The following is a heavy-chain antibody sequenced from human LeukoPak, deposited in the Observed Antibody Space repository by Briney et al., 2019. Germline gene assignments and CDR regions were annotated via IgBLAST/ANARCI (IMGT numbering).Heavy chain of an antibody. CDR1: GGSISNYY. Sequence: SETLSLTCTVSGGSISNYYWSWIRQPPGKGLEWIGYIYYSGSTNYNPSLKSRVTISVDTSKNQFSLKLSSVTAADTAVYYCARGRGRFDPWGQGTLVTVSS. CDR2: IYYSGST. D-gene: IGHD3-10*01. CDR3: ARGRGRFDP. J-gene: IGHJ5*02. V-gene: IGHV4-59*12.